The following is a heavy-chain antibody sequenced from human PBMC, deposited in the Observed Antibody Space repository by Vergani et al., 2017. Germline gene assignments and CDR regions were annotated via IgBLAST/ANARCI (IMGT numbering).Heavy chain of an antibody. CDR1: GFTFSSYS. J-gene: IGHJ4*02. Sequence: EVQLVESGGGLVQPGGSLRLSCAASGFTFSSYSMNWVRQAPGKGLEWVSYISSSSSTIYYADSVKGRCTISRDNAKNSLYLQMNSLRAEDTAVYYCARDVDYGDYPGWGYWGQGTLVTVSS. CDR3: ARDVDYGDYPGWGY. V-gene: IGHV3-48*01. D-gene: IGHD4-17*01. CDR2: ISSSSSTI.